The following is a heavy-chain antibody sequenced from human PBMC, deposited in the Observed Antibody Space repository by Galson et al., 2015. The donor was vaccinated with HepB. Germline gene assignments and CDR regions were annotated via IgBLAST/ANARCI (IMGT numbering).Heavy chain of an antibody. CDR3: AKLTIYEFLSGSGYFDY. CDR2: ITGSFGRT. CDR1: GFTFSNYA. D-gene: IGHD3-3*01. J-gene: IGHJ4*02. Sequence: SLRLSCAASGFTFSNYAMSWVRQAPGKGLEWVSTITGSFGRTYYADSVKGRFTISRDNYKNTLYLQMNSLRAEDTAVYYCAKLTIYEFLSGSGYFDYWGQGTLVTVSS. V-gene: IGHV3-23*01.